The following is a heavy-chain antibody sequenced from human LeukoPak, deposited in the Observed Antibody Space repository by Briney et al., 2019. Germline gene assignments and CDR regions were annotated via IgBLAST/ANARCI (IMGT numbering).Heavy chain of an antibody. CDR1: GGSISSYY. V-gene: IGHV4-4*07. J-gene: IGHJ4*02. CDR3: ARNRVVAAPNFDY. Sequence: SETLSLTCTVSGGSISSYYWSWIRQPAGKGLEWIGRIYTSGSTNYNPSLKSRVTISVDTSKNQFSLRLPSVTAADTAVYYCARNRVVAAPNFDYWGQGTLVTVFS. CDR2: IYTSGST. D-gene: IGHD6-6*01.